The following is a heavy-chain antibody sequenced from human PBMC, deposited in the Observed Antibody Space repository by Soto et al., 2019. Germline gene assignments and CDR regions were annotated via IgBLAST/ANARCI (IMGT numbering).Heavy chain of an antibody. V-gene: IGHV1-69*06. CDR2: IIPMFGTA. J-gene: IGHJ6*02. Sequence: QVHLVQSGAEVKKPGSSVKVSYTASGGTFGSYTVTWVRQAPGQGLEWMGEIIPMFGTASYAQKFQGRVTLTAGKSTTTAHMELSSLSSDDTAVYFCARQKAMPPHFYSGMDVWGQGTTVTVSS. CDR3: ARQKAMPPHFYSGMDV. D-gene: IGHD2-2*01. CDR1: GGTFGSYT.